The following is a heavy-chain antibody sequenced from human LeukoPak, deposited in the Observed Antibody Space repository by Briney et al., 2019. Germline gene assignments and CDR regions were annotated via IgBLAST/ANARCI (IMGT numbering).Heavy chain of an antibody. CDR2: INGDGGIT. CDR1: GFTFSSSW. Sequence: GGSLRLSCAASGFTFSSSWMHWVRQAPGKGLVWVSRINGDGGITNYADSVKGRFTISRDNAKNTLYLQMNSLRAEGTAVYYCARSAVDGGYWGQGTLVTVSS. CDR3: ARSAVDGGY. D-gene: IGHD6-19*01. J-gene: IGHJ4*02. V-gene: IGHV3-74*01.